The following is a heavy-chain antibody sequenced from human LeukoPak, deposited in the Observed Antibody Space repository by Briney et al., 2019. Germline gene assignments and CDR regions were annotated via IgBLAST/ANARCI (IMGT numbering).Heavy chain of an antibody. J-gene: IGHJ4*02. V-gene: IGHV4-59*12. CDR1: GGSISSYY. Sequence: SETLSLTCTVSGGSISSYYWSWIRQPPGKGLEWIGYIYYSGSTNYNPSLKSRVTISVDTSKNQFSLKLSSVTAADTAVYYCARGSSGVIDYWGQGTLVTVSS. D-gene: IGHD6-19*01. CDR2: IYYSGST. CDR3: ARGSSGVIDY.